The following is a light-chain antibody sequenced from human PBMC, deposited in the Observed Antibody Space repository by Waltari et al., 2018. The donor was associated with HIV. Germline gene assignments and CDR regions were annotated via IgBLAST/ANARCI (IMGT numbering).Light chain of an antibody. J-gene: IGKJ2*01. CDR3: QQYNDWPPYT. Sequence: EIVMTQSPASLSVSPGERATLSCRASQSVSSNVAWYQQKPGHAPRLLIYAASTRATGIPARFSGSGSGTEFTLTISSLQSDDLAVYYCQQYNDWPPYTFGQGTKLEIK. CDR2: AAS. CDR1: QSVSSN. V-gene: IGKV3-15*01.